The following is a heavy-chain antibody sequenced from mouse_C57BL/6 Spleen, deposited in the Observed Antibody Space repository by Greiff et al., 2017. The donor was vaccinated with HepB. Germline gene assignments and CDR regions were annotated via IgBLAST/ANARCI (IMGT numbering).Heavy chain of an antibody. CDR1: GYTFTSYW. V-gene: IGHV1-69*01. CDR2: IDPSDSYT. CDR3: ARGDGFYGFAY. D-gene: IGHD2-3*01. Sequence: QVQLQQPGAELVMPGASVKLSCKASGYTFTSYWMHWVKQRPGQGLEWIGEIDPSDSYTNYNQKFKGKSTLTVDKSSSTAYMQRSSLTSEDSAVYDCARGDGFYGFAYWGQGTLVTVSA. J-gene: IGHJ3*01.